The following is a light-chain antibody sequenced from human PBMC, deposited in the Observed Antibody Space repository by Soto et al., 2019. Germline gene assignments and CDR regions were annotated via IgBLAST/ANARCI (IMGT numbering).Light chain of an antibody. CDR3: PSFSGRSTLV. CDR1: SSDVGSYHY. V-gene: IGLV2-11*01. Sequence: QSALTQPRSVSGSPGQSVTISCTGTSSDVGSYHYVSWYQQHPGKAPTVIIYDVSKRPSGVTDRCSGSKSDSTASQTIYGLLAECESDYYCPSFSGRSTLVFVGGTKLTVL. J-gene: IGLJ2*01. CDR2: DVS.